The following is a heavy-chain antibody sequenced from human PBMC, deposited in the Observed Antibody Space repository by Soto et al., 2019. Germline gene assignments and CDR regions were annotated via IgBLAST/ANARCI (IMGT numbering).Heavy chain of an antibody. J-gene: IGHJ4*02. Sequence: SVKVSCKASGGTFSSYAISWVRQAPGQGLEWMGGIIPIFGTANYAQKFQGRVTITADESTSTAYMELSSLRSEDTAVYYCARAPDYGDYARDYFDYWGQGTLVTVSS. V-gene: IGHV1-69*13. CDR2: IIPIFGTA. D-gene: IGHD4-17*01. CDR1: GGTFSSYA. CDR3: ARAPDYGDYARDYFDY.